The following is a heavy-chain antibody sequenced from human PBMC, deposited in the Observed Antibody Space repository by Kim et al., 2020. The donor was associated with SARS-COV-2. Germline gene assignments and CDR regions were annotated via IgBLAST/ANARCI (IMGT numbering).Heavy chain of an antibody. CDR1: GFTFSDFA. CDR3: ARGWYSSSWSIGESFDF. D-gene: IGHD6-13*01. CDR2: ISDDANNK. Sequence: GGSLRLSCAASGFTFSDFAFHWVRQAPGKGLEWVAVISDDANNKYDAESVKGRFTISRDKSKNTLYLQMNSLRAEDTAVYYCARGWYSSSWSIGESFDFWGQGTMVPVSS. V-gene: IGHV3-30*04. J-gene: IGHJ3*01.